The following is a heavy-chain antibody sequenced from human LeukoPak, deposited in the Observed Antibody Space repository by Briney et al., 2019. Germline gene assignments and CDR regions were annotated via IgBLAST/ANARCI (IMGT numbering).Heavy chain of an antibody. Sequence: SSETLSLPRGLSVDSLRLQYWRGVPHPPGKGLEWIGHIYYSGRTKYNPSLKSRVTKPVDTSKNQFSLKLSSVTAADTAVYYCARHTDDLGYFQHWGEGTLVTVSS. CDR2: IYYSGRT. CDR1: VDSLRLQY. V-gene: IGHV4-59*08. J-gene: IGHJ1*01. CDR3: ARHTDDLGYFQH. D-gene: IGHD3-16*01.